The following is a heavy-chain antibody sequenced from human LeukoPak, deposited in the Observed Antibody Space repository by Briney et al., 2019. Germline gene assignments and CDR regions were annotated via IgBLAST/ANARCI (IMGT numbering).Heavy chain of an antibody. CDR1: GYTFTSYA. V-gene: IGHV1-3*01. D-gene: IGHD3-22*01. J-gene: IGHJ4*02. Sequence: ASVKVSCKASGYTFTSYAMHWVRQAPGQRLERMGWINAGNGNTKYSQKFQGRVTMTRDTSTSTVYMELSSLRSEDTAVYYCAADRIGGYYYDSSSYGYWGQGTLVTVSS. CDR2: INAGNGNT. CDR3: AADRIGGYYYDSSSYGY.